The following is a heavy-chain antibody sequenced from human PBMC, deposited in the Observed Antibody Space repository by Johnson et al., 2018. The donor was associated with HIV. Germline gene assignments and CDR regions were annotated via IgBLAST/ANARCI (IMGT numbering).Heavy chain of an antibody. Sequence: QVQLVESGGGVVQPGRSLRLSCAASGFTFSSYAMHWVRQAPDKGLEWVAVISYDGSNQYYADSVKGLFTISRDNSKNTLYLQMNSLRAEDTAVYYCAKGSWALWSPWGQGTMVTVSS. CDR1: GFTFSSYA. D-gene: IGHD1-26*01. CDR3: AKGSWALWSP. V-gene: IGHV3-30*04. CDR2: ISYDGSNQ. J-gene: IGHJ3*01.